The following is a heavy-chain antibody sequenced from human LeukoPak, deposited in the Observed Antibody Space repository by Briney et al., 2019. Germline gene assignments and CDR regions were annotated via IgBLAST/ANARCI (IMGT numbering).Heavy chain of an antibody. J-gene: IGHJ4*02. Sequence: GSLRLSCAASGFTFRSYAMSWIRQPPGKGLEWIGHIYDSGSPTYKSSLKSRVTISVDTSKSQFSLRLTSVTAADTAVYYCARDGYSSGWYDYWGQGTLVTVSS. D-gene: IGHD6-19*01. CDR3: ARDGYSSGWYDY. CDR1: GFTFRSYA. V-gene: IGHV4-59*01. CDR2: IYDSGSP.